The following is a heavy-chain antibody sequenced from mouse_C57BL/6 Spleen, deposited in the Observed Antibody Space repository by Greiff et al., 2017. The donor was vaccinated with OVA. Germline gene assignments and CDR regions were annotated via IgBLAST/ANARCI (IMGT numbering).Heavy chain of an antibody. V-gene: IGHV1-19*01. CDR3: GYGSSYAWFAY. Sequence: VQLKQSGPVLVKPGASVKMSCKASGYTFTDYYMNWVKQSHGKSLEWIGVINPYNGGTSYNQKFKGKATLTVDKSSSTAYMELNSLTSEDSAVYYCGYGSSYAWFAYWGQGTLVTVSA. CDR2: INPYNGGT. J-gene: IGHJ3*01. CDR1: GYTFTDYY. D-gene: IGHD1-1*01.